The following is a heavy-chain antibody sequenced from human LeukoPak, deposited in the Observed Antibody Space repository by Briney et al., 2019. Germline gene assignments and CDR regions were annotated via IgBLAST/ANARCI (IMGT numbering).Heavy chain of an antibody. D-gene: IGHD4-23*01. V-gene: IGHV3-53*01. CDR2: IYSGGST. CDR1: GFTVSSSF. J-gene: IGHJ4*02. CDR3: ARGADRWNYFDY. Sequence: PGGSLRLSCAASGFTVSSSFMSWVRQATGRGLEWVSVIYSGGSTYYADSVKGRFTISRDNSKNTVSLQMNSLRAEDTAVYYCARGADRWNYFDYWGQGTLVTVSS.